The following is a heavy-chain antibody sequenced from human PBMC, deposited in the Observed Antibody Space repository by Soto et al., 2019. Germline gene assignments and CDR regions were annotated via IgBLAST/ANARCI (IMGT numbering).Heavy chain of an antibody. Sequence: PGGSLRLSCAASGFIFSSYAMSWVRQAPGKGLEWVSAITDSGGSTYHADSVKGRFTISRDNSKNTLYLQMNSLRVEDTAIYYCAKQYSRSSSATFDYWGQGTQVTVSS. CDR3: AKQYSRSSSATFDY. CDR2: ITDSGGST. D-gene: IGHD6-6*01. CDR1: GFIFSSYA. J-gene: IGHJ4*02. V-gene: IGHV3-23*01.